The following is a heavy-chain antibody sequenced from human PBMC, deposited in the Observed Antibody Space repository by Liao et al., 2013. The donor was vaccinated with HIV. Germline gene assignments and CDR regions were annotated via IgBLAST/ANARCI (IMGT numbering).Heavy chain of an antibody. J-gene: IGHJ4*02. CDR1: GGSIRSGSYY. Sequence: QVQLQESGPGLVKPSQTLSLTCTVSGGSIRSGSYYWSWIRQPAGKGLEWIGRINPSGSTNYNPSLKRRLSISMDTSTNQFSLKLNSVTAADTAVYYCARVDRYFFDYWGQGTLVTASS. CDR2: INPSGST. D-gene: IGHD3/OR15-3a*01. CDR3: ARVDRYFFDY. V-gene: IGHV4-61*02.